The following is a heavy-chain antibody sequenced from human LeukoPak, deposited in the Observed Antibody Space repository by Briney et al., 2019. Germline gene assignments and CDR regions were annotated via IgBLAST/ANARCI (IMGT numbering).Heavy chain of an antibody. J-gene: IGHJ4*02. Sequence: RSETLSLTCTVSSGSIIVYYWAWIRQPPGKGLEWIGYIQYSGTTEYNPSLASRATISVDTAKDQFSLNLRSVTAADTAVYYCARDRAAGTLDFWGQGTLVTVSS. V-gene: IGHV4-59*01. CDR2: IQYSGTT. CDR1: SGSIIVYY. CDR3: ARDRAAGTLDF. D-gene: IGHD6-13*01.